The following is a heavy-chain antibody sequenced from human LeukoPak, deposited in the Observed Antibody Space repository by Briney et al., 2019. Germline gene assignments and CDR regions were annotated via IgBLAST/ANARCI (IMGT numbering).Heavy chain of an antibody. CDR2: ISAYNGNT. V-gene: IGHV1-18*01. J-gene: IGHJ4*02. CDR1: GYTFTSYG. Sequence: ASVKVSCKASGYTFTSYGISWVRQAPGQGLEWMGWISAYNGNTNYAQKLQGRVTMTTDTSTSTAYMELRSLRSDDTAVYYCARAQDFFYDSSGIDYWGQGTLVTVSS. D-gene: IGHD3-22*01. CDR3: ARAQDFFYDSSGIDY.